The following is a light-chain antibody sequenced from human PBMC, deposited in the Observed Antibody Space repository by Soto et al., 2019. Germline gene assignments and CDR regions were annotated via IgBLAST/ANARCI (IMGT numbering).Light chain of an antibody. V-gene: IGLV3-21*02. Sequence: SYELTQPPSVSVAPGQTARITCGGTNIGSKSVHWYQQKPGQAPVLVVYDDSDRPSGIPERFSGSNSGNTATLTISRVEAGDEADYYCQVWDSSSDQYVFGTGTKLTV. CDR2: DDS. J-gene: IGLJ1*01. CDR1: NIGSKS. CDR3: QVWDSSSDQYV.